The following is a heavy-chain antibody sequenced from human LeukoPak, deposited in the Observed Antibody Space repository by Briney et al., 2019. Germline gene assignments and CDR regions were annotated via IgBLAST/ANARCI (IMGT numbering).Heavy chain of an antibody. CDR2: IYDGGST. D-gene: IGHD3-9*01. CDR3: ARGYYDVLTGDYYFDY. V-gene: IGHV3-53*01. J-gene: IGHJ4*02. Sequence: GGSLRLSCAASGFTVSSNFMSWVRLVPGKGLEWVSVIYDGGSTYYAVSVKGRFTISRDNSANTVSLQMNSLRGEDSALYYCARGYYDVLTGDYYFDYWGQGTLVTVSS. CDR1: GFTVSSNF.